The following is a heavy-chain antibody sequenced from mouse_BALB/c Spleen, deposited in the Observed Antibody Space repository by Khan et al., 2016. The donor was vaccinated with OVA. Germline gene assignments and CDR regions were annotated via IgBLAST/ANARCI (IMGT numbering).Heavy chain of an antibody. J-gene: IGHJ3*01. CDR1: GYSFTTYY. Sequence: LEESGPELMKPGTSVKISCKASGYSFTTYYIHWVIQTHGKSLEWIGYIDPFSGGTTYNQKFKGKATLTVDKSSSTAYIHLSNLTSEDSAVYYCTRHGYVAWFTYWGQGTLVTVSA. CDR2: IDPFSGGT. CDR3: TRHGYVAWFTY. D-gene: IGHD2-2*01. V-gene: IGHV1S135*01.